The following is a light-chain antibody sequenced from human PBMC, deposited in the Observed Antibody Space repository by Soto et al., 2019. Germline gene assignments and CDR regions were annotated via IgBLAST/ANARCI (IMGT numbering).Light chain of an antibody. J-gene: IGLJ1*01. CDR1: KVGDKY. Sequence: SYELTQPPSVSVSPGQTASITCSGDKVGDKYACWYQQKPGQSPVLVIYQDSKRPSGIPERFSGSNSGNTATLTISGTQAMDEADYYCQAWDSSTAGVFGTGTKLTVL. V-gene: IGLV3-1*01. CDR2: QDS. CDR3: QAWDSSTAGV.